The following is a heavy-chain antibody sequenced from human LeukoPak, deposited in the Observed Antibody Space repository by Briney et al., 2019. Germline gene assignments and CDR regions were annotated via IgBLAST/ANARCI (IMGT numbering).Heavy chain of an antibody. CDR3: AKGFFGSSNYYFEY. CDR2: ITGSGGST. D-gene: IGHD6-13*01. V-gene: IGHV3-23*01. CDR1: GFTFSSYA. J-gene: IGHJ4*02. Sequence: PGGSLTLSCAASGFTFSSYAMSWVRQAPGKGLEWVSTITGSGGSTFYADSVKGRLTISRDNSKNTLDLQMNSLRVEGTAVYYCAKGFFGSSNYYFEYWGQGTLVTVSS.